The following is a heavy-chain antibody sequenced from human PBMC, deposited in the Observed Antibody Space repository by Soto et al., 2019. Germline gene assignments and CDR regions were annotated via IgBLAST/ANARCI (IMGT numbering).Heavy chain of an antibody. D-gene: IGHD3-10*01. CDR1: GGTFSSYA. J-gene: IGHJ4*02. CDR3: ARDREVRGVIYFDY. V-gene: IGHV1-69*13. CDR2: IIPIFGTA. Sequence: ASVKVSCKASGGTFSSYAISWVRQAPGQGLEWMGGIIPIFGTANYAQKFQGRVTITADESTSTAYMELSSLRSEDTAVYYCARDREVRGVIYFDYWGQGTLVTVSS.